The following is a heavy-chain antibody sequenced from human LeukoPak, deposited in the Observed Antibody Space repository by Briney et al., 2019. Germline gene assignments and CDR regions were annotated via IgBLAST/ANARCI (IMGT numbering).Heavy chain of an antibody. V-gene: IGHV4-59*08. D-gene: IGHD3-3*01. J-gene: IGHJ2*01. CDR1: GGSISSYY. CDR2: IYYSGST. CDR3: AREGVAGWYFDL. Sequence: SETLSLTCTVSGGSISSYYWSWIRQPPGKGLEWIGYIYYSGSTNYNPSLKSRVTISVDTSKNQFSLKLSSVTAADTAVYYCAREGVAGWYFDLWGRGTLVTVSS.